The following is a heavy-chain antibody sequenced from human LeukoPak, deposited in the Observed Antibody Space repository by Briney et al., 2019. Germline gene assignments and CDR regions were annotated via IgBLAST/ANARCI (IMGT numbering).Heavy chain of an antibody. V-gene: IGHV1-8*03. CDR1: GYTLTNYD. D-gene: IGHD6-19*01. CDR3: ARSPSWGGLSSGSYYFDY. J-gene: IGHJ4*02. CDR2: MNPNSGNT. Sequence: ASVKVSCKASGYTLTNYDINWVRQATGQGLEWMGWMNPNSGNTGYAQKFQGRVTITRNTSITTAYMELSSLRSEDTAVYSCARSPSWGGLSSGSYYFDYWGQGTLVTVSS.